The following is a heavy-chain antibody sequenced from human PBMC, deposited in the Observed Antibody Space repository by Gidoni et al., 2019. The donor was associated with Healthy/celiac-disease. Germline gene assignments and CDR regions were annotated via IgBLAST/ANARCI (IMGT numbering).Heavy chain of an antibody. D-gene: IGHD2-15*01. Sequence: EVQLVESGGGLVKPGGSLRLSCAASGFTFSNAWMRWVRQAPGKGLEWVGRIRSKTDGGTTDYAAPVKGRFTISRDDSKNTLYLQMNSLKTEDTAVYYCTTGLRYCSGGSCYRGAFDIWGQGTMVTVSS. V-gene: IGHV3-15*01. CDR3: TTGLRYCSGGSCYRGAFDI. CDR2: IRSKTDGGTT. J-gene: IGHJ3*02. CDR1: GFTFSNAW.